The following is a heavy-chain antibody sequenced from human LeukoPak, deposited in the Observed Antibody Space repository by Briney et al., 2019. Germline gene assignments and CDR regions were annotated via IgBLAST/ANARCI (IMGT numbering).Heavy chain of an antibody. J-gene: IGHJ6*02. CDR2: ISYDGSNK. D-gene: IGHD2-15*01. CDR1: GFTFSSYA. V-gene: IGHV3-30*04. Sequence: GGSLRLSYAASGFTFSSYAMHWVRQAPGKGLEWVAVISYDGSNKYYADSVKGRFTISRDNSKNTLYLQMNSLRAEDTAVYYCARDLAYWYYYYYGMDVWGQGTTVTVSS. CDR3: ARDLAYWYYYYYGMDV.